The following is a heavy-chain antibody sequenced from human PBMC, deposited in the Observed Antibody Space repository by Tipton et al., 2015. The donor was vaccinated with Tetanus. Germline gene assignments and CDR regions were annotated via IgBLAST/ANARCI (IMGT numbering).Heavy chain of an antibody. D-gene: IGHD3-3*01. CDR1: GYRFDLYW. J-gene: IGHJ2*01. CDR2: IYPGDSDP. Sequence: GQLVQSGAEVKKAGESLKISCSGSGYRFDLYWLAWGRQMPGEGLGWMGIIYPGDSDPRYSPSFQGQVTISADKSSNTAYLQWSSLKASDTAMYYCARRLGPYTGDYIWHFDLWGRGTLVTVSS. CDR3: ARRLGPYTGDYIWHFDL. V-gene: IGHV5-51*01.